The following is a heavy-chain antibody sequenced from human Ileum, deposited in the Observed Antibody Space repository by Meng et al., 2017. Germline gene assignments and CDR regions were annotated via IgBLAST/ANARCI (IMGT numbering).Heavy chain of an antibody. J-gene: IGHJ4*02. CDR2: TYYRSKWYS. CDR1: VGGVSSNFAA. CDR3: ASGSGSLDY. D-gene: IGHD3-3*01. V-gene: IGHV6-1*01. Sequence: VLSQTSGPGLWSPSRPCALTCAVSVGGVSSNFAAWNWIRQSPLRGLDWLGRTYYRSKWYSEYAVSVKSRISITPDTSKNQFSLQMNSVTPEDTAVYYCASGSGSLDYWGPGTLVTVSS.